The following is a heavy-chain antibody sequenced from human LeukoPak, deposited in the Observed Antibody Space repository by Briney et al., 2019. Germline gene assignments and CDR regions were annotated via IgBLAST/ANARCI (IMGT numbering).Heavy chain of an antibody. CDR2: ITSSSSYI. V-gene: IGHV3-21*01. J-gene: IGHJ5*02. D-gene: IGHD6-19*01. Sequence: GGSLRLSCAASGFTFSSYSMNWVRQAPGKGLEWVSSITSSSSYIYYADSVKGRFTISRDNTKNSLYLQMNSLRAEDTAVYYCAREMLAAVAAQSWGQGTLVTVSS. CDR1: GFTFSSYS. CDR3: AREMLAAVAAQS.